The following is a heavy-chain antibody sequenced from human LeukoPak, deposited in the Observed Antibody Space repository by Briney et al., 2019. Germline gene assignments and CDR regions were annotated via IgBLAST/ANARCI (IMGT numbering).Heavy chain of an antibody. V-gene: IGHV4-59*01. CDR2: ISYSGST. Sequence: SETLSLTCTVSGGSIRSYFRSWIRQPPGKGLEWIGHISYSGSTNYHPSLRSRIAMSVDTSKNQFSLTLRSVTAADTAVYYCARFSLEIVAKYFDYWGQGALVTVSS. J-gene: IGHJ4*02. D-gene: IGHD5-12*01. CDR1: GGSIRSYF. CDR3: ARFSLEIVAKYFDY.